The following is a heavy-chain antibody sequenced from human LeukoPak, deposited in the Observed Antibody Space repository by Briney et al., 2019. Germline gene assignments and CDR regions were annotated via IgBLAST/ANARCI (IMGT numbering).Heavy chain of an antibody. Sequence: PGGSLRLSCAASGFTFSSHGMSWVRQAPGKGLEWVSTISGSGDNTYYADSVKGRFTISRDNSKNTLYLQMNSLRAEDTAVYYCAREEGDAFDIWGQGTMVTVSS. V-gene: IGHV3-23*01. J-gene: IGHJ3*02. CDR3: AREEGDAFDI. CDR2: ISGSGDNT. CDR1: GFTFSSHG.